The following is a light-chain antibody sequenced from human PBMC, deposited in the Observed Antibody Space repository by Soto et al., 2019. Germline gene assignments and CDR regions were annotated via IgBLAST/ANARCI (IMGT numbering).Light chain of an antibody. CDR1: SSNIGAGYD. CDR2: GNS. Sequence: QSVLTQPPSVSGAPGQRVTISCTGSSSNIGAGYDVHWYQQLPGTAPKLLIYGNSNRPSGVPDRFSGSKSGTSASLAITGLQTEDEADYYCLSYDSSLSGVIFGGGPQLTVL. J-gene: IGLJ2*01. V-gene: IGLV1-40*01. CDR3: LSYDSSLSGVI.